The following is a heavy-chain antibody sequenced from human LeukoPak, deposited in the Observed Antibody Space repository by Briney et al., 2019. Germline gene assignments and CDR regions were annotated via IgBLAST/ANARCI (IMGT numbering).Heavy chain of an antibody. Sequence: SETLSLTCAVYGGSFSGYYWSWIRQPPGKGLEWIGEINHSGGTNYNPSLKGRVTISVDTSKNQFSLKLSSVTAADTAVYYCARGPTTVTTFPFDYWGQGALVTVSS. CDR3: ARGPTTVTTFPFDY. J-gene: IGHJ4*02. D-gene: IGHD4-17*01. V-gene: IGHV4-34*01. CDR2: INHSGGT. CDR1: GGSFSGYY.